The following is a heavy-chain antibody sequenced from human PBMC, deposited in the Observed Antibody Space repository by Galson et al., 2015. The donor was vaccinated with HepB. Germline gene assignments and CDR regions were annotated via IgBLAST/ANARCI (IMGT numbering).Heavy chain of an antibody. Sequence: SLRLSYAASGFSISGYSMNWVRQAPGKGLEWLSYISGHRNTIYYTDAVKGRFTISRDNAKNSLFLQMNSLRVEDTAVYYCARERVMGWLQKSLGNLDPWGQGTLVTVSS. J-gene: IGHJ5*02. CDR3: ARERVMGWLQKSLGNLDP. CDR2: ISGHRNTI. D-gene: IGHD5-24*01. CDR1: GFSISGYS. V-gene: IGHV3-48*04.